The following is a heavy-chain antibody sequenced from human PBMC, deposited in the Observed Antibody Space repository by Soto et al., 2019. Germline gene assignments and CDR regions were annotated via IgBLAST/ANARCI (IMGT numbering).Heavy chain of an antibody. CDR2: ISGSGSSS. CDR3: AKDRQWLVRNFDY. CDR1: GFSFGDYA. Sequence: GGSLRLSCAASGFSFGDYAMSWVRQSPGKGLEWVSGISGSGSSSYYTDSVKGRFTISRDNSKNRLYLQMHVLRAEDTGVYYCAKDRQWLVRNFDYWGQGTLVTVSS. V-gene: IGHV3-23*01. J-gene: IGHJ4*02. D-gene: IGHD6-19*01.